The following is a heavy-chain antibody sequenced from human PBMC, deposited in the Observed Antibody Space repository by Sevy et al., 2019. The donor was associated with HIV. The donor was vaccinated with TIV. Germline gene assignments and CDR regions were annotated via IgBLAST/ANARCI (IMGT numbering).Heavy chain of an antibody. D-gene: IGHD5-18*01. V-gene: IGHV3-23*01. J-gene: IGHJ4*02. Sequence: GGSLRLSCAASGFTFSISAMTWVRQAPGKGLEWVSVISGSGNSAYYADSVKGRFTISREHSKNTLSLQMNSLRAEDTAVYYCAKGGRSYGDSYFEHWGQGTLVTVSS. CDR1: GFTFSISA. CDR2: ISGSGNSA. CDR3: AKGGRSYGDSYFEH.